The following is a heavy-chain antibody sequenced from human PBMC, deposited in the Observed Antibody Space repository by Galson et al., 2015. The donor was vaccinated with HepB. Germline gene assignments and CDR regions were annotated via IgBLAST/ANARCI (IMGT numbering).Heavy chain of an antibody. CDR1: GYTFTSYY. V-gene: IGHV1-46*01. CDR2: INPSGGST. Sequence: SVKVSCKASGYTFTSYYMHWVRQAPGQGLEWMGIINPSGGSTSYAQKFQGRVTMTRDTSTSTVSMELSSLRSEDTAVYYCARDRVLFDPGMDVWGQGTTVTVSS. J-gene: IGHJ6*02. D-gene: IGHD2-21*01. CDR3: ARDRVLFDPGMDV.